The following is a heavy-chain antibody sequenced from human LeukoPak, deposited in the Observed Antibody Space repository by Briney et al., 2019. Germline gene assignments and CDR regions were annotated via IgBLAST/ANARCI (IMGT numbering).Heavy chain of an antibody. CDR1: GGSISSSSYY. CDR3: AREGLEQQLVPPYWYYMDV. D-gene: IGHD6-13*01. J-gene: IGHJ6*03. CDR2: IYYSGST. Sequence: PSETLSLTCTVSGGSISSSSYYWGWIRQPPGKGLEWIGSIYYSGSTYYNPSLKSRVTISVDTSKNQFSLKLSSVTAADTAVYYCAREGLEQQLVPPYWYYMDVWGKGTTVTVSS. V-gene: IGHV4-39*07.